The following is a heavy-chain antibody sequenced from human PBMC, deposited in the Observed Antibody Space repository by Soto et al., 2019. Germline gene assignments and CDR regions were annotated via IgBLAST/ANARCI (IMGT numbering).Heavy chain of an antibody. CDR1: GFTFSSYA. D-gene: IGHD2-2*01. CDR3: ARDGTWAMDY. CDR2: ISYDGSNK. V-gene: IGHV3-30-3*01. J-gene: IGHJ4*02. Sequence: QVQLVESGGGVVQPGRSLRLSCAASGFTFSSYAMHWVRQAPGKGLEWVAVISYDGSNKYYADSVKGRFTISRDNSKNTLYLQMNSLRAEDTAVYYGARDGTWAMDYWGQGTLVTVSS.